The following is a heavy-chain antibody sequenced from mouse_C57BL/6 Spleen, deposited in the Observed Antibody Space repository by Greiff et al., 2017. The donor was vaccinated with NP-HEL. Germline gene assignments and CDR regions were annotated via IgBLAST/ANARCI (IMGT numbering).Heavy chain of an antibody. V-gene: IGHV5-16*01. Sequence: EVQVVESEGGLVQPGSSMKLSCTASGFTFSDYYMAWVRQVPEKGLEWVANINYDGSSTYYLDSLKSRFIISRDNAKNILYLQMSSLKSEDTATYYCARWLLYDYAMDYWGQGTSVTVSS. CDR1: GFTFSDYY. CDR2: INYDGSST. D-gene: IGHD2-3*01. J-gene: IGHJ4*01. CDR3: ARWLLYDYAMDY.